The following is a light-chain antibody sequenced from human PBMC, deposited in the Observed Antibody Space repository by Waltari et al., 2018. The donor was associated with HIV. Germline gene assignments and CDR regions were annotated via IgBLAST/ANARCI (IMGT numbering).Light chain of an antibody. CDR3: QAWDSNTAHVL. J-gene: IGLJ2*01. Sequence: SYDLTQPHSVSVSPGQTASITCSGDKLGDKYASWYQQKAGQSPGLVIFQDRQRPSGTPDRFSGSNAGNTATLTISGTQAMDEADYYCQAWDSNTAHVLFGGGTKVTVL. CDR2: QDR. CDR1: KLGDKY. V-gene: IGLV3-1*01.